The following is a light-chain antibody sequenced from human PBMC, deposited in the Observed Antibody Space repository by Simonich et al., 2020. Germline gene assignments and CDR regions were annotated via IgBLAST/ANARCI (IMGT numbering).Light chain of an antibody. CDR2: AAS. CDR1: QSLSSY. Sequence: DIQMTQSPSTLSASVGDRVTITCRASQSLSSYLNWYQQKPGKAPKLLIYAASSLQSGVPSRFSASGSGTDFTLTISSLQPEDFATYYCQQSYSTPLTFGGGTKVEIK. J-gene: IGKJ4*01. V-gene: IGKV1-39*01. CDR3: QQSYSTPLT.